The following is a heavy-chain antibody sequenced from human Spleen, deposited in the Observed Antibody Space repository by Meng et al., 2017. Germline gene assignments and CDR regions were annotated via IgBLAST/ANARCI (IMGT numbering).Heavy chain of an antibody. Sequence: QVQSQESRPGLVKPSGTLPLPCAVSGGSISNIYWWSWVRQPPGQGLEWIGEIYHSGSTNYNPSLKSRVTISVDKSKTQFSLNLSSVTAADTAVYYCARRRGGSGRDCWGQGTLVTVFS. D-gene: IGHD3-10*01. CDR3: ARRRGGSGRDC. V-gene: IGHV4-4*02. CDR2: IYHSGST. CDR1: GGSISNIYW. J-gene: IGHJ4*02.